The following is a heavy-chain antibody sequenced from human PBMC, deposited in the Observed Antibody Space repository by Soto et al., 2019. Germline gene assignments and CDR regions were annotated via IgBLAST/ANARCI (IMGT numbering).Heavy chain of an antibody. CDR2: ISSSSSTI. V-gene: IGHV3-48*01. D-gene: IGHD5-12*01. J-gene: IGHJ6*02. CDR3: ARADSGYAHGYYYYGMDV. CDR1: GFTFSSYS. Sequence: EVQLVESGGGLVQPGGSLRLSCAASGFTFSSYSMNWVRQAPGKGREWVSYISSSSSTIYYADSVKGRFTISRDNAKNSQYLQMNSLRAEDTAVYYCARADSGYAHGYYYYGMDVWGQGTTVTVSS.